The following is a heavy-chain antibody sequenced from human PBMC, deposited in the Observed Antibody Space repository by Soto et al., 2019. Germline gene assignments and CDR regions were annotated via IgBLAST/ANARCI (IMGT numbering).Heavy chain of an antibody. J-gene: IGHJ6*03. V-gene: IGHV3-9*01. CDR2: ISWNSGSI. CDR1: GFTFDDYA. Sequence: GGSLRLSCAASGFTFDDYAMHWVRQAPGKDLEWVSGISWNSGSIGYADSVKGRFTISRDNAKNSLYLQMNSLRAEDTALYYCAKDIATTVKYYYYYMDVWGKGTTVTVSS. D-gene: IGHD4-17*01. CDR3: AKDIATTVKYYYYYMDV.